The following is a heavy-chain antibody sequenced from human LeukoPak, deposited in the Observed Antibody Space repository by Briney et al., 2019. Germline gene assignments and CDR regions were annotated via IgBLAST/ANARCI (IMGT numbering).Heavy chain of an antibody. J-gene: IGHJ4*02. CDR1: GYTFTSYY. Sequence: ASVKVSCKASGYTFTSYYMHWVRQAPGQGLEWMGIINPSGGSTSYAQKFQGRVTMTRDTSTSTVYMELSSLRSEATAVYYCARGEYSSSWYVGGPFDYWGEGTLVTVSS. V-gene: IGHV1-46*01. CDR2: INPSGGST. D-gene: IGHD6-13*01. CDR3: ARGEYSSSWYVGGPFDY.